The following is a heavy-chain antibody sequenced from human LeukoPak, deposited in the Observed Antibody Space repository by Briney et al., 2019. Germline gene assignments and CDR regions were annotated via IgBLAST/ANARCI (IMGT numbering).Heavy chain of an antibody. CDR2: ISTDGSSI. D-gene: IGHD6-19*01. CDR1: GFTFSSYG. V-gene: IGHV3-74*01. Sequence: PGGSLRLSCAASGFTFSSYGMHWVRQVPGKGLLWVSRISTDGSSITYADSVKGRFTISRDNTKHTLYLQMNSLRVEDTAVYYCARRVRSTGWYIFDFWGQGTLVTVSS. J-gene: IGHJ4*02. CDR3: ARRVRSTGWYIFDF.